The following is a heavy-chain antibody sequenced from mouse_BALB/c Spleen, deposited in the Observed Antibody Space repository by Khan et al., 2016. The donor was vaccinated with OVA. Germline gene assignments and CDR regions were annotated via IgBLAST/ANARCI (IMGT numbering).Heavy chain of an antibody. D-gene: IGHD1-1*01. CDR1: GYTFTSYW. J-gene: IGHJ2*01. CDR2: TNPTNGRT. V-gene: IGHV1S81*02. CDR3: ARIKKRVATDVDY. Sequence: QIQLVQSGAELVKAGASVKMSCKASGYTFTSYWMHWVKQRLGQGLEWFAETNPTNGRTYYNEKFKSKATLTVDKSSSTAYMLLSDPTVDDTAVYDCARIKKRVATDVDYWGQGTTLTVSS.